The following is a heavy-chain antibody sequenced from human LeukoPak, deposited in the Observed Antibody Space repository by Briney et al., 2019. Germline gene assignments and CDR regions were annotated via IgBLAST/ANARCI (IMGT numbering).Heavy chain of an antibody. J-gene: IGHJ6*02. CDR1: GYTFTGYY. V-gene: IGHV1-8*02. CDR3: ARGKLERSPYYYYGMDV. D-gene: IGHD1-1*01. Sequence: GASVKVSCKASGYTFTGYYMHWVRQATGQGLEWMGWMNPNSGNTGYAQKFQGRVTMTRNTSISTAYMELSSLRSEDTAVYYCARGKLERSPYYYYGMDVWGQGTTVTVSS. CDR2: MNPNSGNT.